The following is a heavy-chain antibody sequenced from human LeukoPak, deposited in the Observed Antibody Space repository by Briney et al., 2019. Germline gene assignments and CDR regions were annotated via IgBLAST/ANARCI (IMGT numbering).Heavy chain of an antibody. CDR3: ARASKDRSSWYYYYYMDV. D-gene: IGHD6-13*01. CDR2: IIPIFGTA. J-gene: IGHJ6*03. Sequence: ASVKVSCKAPGGTFSSYVISWVRQAPGQGIEWMGGIIPIFGTANYAQKFQGRVTITTDESTSTAYMELSSLRSEDTAVSYCARASKDRSSWYYYYYMDVWGKGTTVTVSS. CDR1: GGTFSSYV. V-gene: IGHV1-69*05.